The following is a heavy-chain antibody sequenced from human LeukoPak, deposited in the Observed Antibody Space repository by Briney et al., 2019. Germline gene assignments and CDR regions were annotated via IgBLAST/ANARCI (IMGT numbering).Heavy chain of an antibody. V-gene: IGHV4-59*12. D-gene: IGHD3-10*01. J-gene: IGHJ5*02. CDR2: IYNSGSS. CDR3: AARAGFGELLTWFDP. CDR1: GGSISSYY. Sequence: PSETLSLTCTVSGGSISSYYWAWIRQPPGKGLEWIGYIYNSGSSNYNPSLKSRVTISVDTSKNQFSLKLSSVTAADTAVYYCAARAGFGELLTWFDPWGQGTLVTVSS.